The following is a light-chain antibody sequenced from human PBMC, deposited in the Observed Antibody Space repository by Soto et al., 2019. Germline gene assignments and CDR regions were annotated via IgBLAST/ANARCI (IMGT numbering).Light chain of an antibody. CDR2: DAS. V-gene: IGKV1-33*01. CDR1: QDISNY. CDR3: QQYDNLPIT. Sequence: DLQMTQSPSSLSASVGDRVTITCQASQDISNYLNWYQQKPGKAPKLLIYDASNLETGVPSRFSGSGSGTDLTFTIRSLQPEDIATYYCQQYDNLPITFGQGTRLEIK. J-gene: IGKJ5*01.